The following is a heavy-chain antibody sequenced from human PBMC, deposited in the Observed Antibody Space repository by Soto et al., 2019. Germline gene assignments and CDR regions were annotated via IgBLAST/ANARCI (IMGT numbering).Heavy chain of an antibody. V-gene: IGHV4-39*01. CDR2: FYYTGGT. CDR3: ASPRQGNYDFLSGYYALDY. D-gene: IGHD3-3*01. Sequence: SETLSLTCTVSGASISSSRSYWGWVRQPPGKGLEWIVSFYYTGGTYSTYYNPSLKSRVAISVDTSKSQFSLNLRSVTAADTAVYYCASPRQGNYDFLSGYYALDYWGQGTLVTVSS. CDR1: GASISSSRSY. J-gene: IGHJ4*02.